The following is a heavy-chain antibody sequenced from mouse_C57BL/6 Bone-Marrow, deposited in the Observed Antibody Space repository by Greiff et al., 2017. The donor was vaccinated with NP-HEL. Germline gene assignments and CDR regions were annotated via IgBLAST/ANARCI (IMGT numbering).Heavy chain of an antibody. D-gene: IGHD1-1*01. J-gene: IGHJ2*01. CDR1: GYTFTSYW. Sequence: VKLQQPGAELVRPGSSVKLSCKASGYTFTSYWMHWVKQRPIQGLEWIGNIDPSDSETHYNQKFKDKATLTVDKSSSTAYMQLSSLTSEDSAVYYCARDYYGSSYVGYWGQGTTLTVSS. CDR2: IDPSDSET. V-gene: IGHV1-52*01. CDR3: ARDYYGSSYVGY.